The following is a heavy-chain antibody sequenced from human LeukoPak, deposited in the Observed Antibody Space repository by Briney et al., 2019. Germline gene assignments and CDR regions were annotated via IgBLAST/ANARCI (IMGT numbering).Heavy chain of an antibody. CDR3: ARDAYYYGSGSYYAYYFDY. V-gene: IGHV3-30*04. J-gene: IGHJ4*02. CDR2: ISYDGSNK. CDR1: GCTFSSYA. D-gene: IGHD3-10*01. Sequence: GGSLRLSCAASGCTFSSYAMHWVRQAAGKGLEWVALISYDGSNKYYADSVKGRFTISRDNSKNTLYLQMNSLRAEDTAVYYCARDAYYYGSGSYYAYYFDYWGQGTLVTVSS.